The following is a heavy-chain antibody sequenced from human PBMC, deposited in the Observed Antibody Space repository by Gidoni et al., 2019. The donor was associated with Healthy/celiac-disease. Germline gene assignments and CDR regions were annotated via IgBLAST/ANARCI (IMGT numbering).Heavy chain of an antibody. V-gene: IGHV3-33*01. Sequence: QVQLVESVGGVVQPGSSLRLSCPASGFTSSSYGMHWVRQAPGTGLEWVAVIWYDGSNKYYADSVKGRFTISRDKSKNTLYRQMNSLRAEDTAVYYCARRRDYGDYSDAFDIWGQGTMVTVSS. CDR2: IWYDGSNK. CDR3: ARRRDYGDYSDAFDI. D-gene: IGHD4-17*01. CDR1: GFTSSSYG. J-gene: IGHJ3*02.